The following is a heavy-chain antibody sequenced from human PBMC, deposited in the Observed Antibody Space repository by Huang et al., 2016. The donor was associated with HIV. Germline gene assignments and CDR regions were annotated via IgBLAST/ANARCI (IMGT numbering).Heavy chain of an antibody. CDR2: MNPRGGTI. Sequence: QVQLVQSGADVKQPGASVKVSCKASGYTFTSYYIHWVRQAPGQGLEWRGVMNPRGGTITDAQTGQGRVTMTRDTATNTVYMELSSLRSEDTAVYYCARGFTYYYDSSGYYRGGDAFDIWGQETMVIVSS. CDR3: ARGFTYYYDSSGYYRGGDAFDI. V-gene: IGHV1-46*01. D-gene: IGHD3-22*01. J-gene: IGHJ3*02. CDR1: GYTFTSYY.